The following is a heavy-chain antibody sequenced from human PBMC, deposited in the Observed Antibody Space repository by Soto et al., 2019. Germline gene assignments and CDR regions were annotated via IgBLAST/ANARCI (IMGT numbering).Heavy chain of an antibody. V-gene: IGHV3-23*01. J-gene: IGHJ4*02. D-gene: IGHD1-7*01. CDR1: GFTFSSYA. CDR2: ISGSGGST. Sequence: GESLKISCAASGFTFSSYAMSWVRQAPGKGLEWVSAISGSGGSTYYADSVKGRFTISRDNSKNTLYLQMNSLRAEDTAVYYCAKGYAITGTTYYFDYWGQGTLVTVSS. CDR3: AKGYAITGTTYYFDY.